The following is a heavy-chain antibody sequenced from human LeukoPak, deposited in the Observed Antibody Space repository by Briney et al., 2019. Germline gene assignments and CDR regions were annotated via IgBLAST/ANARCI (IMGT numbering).Heavy chain of an antibody. CDR3: ARDNSGYDFSPFDY. CDR2: IYYSGST. Sequence: SETLSLTCTVSGGSISSSSYYWGWIRQPPGKGLEWIGSIYYSGSTYYNPSLRSRVTISVDTSKNQFSLKLSSVTAADTAVYYCARDNSGYDFSPFDYWGQGTLVTVSS. D-gene: IGHD5-12*01. CDR1: GGSISSSSYY. V-gene: IGHV4-39*07. J-gene: IGHJ4*02.